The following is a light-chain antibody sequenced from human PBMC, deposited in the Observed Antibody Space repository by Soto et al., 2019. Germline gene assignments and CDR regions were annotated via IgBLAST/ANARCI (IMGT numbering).Light chain of an antibody. CDR3: QQHYSTPRT. CDR1: QSILYNSNNRNY. V-gene: IGKV4-1*01. CDR2: WAS. J-gene: IGKJ1*01. Sequence: DIVLTQSPDSLAVSLGERATINCKSSQSILYNSNNRNYLAWYQQKPGQPPKLLISWASTRESGVPDRFSGSGSGTDFTLTISSLQAEDVAVYYCQQHYSTPRTFGQGTKVEIK.